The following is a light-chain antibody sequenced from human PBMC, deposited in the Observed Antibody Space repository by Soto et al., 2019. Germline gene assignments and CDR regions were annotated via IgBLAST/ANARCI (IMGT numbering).Light chain of an antibody. V-gene: IGLV2-14*03. Sequence: QSALTQPASVSGYLGQSITISCTGTSRDVGNYNYVSWYQHHTGRAPKLVIYDVNNRPAGISNRFSGSKSDNTASLIIFGLQAEDEADYYCSSYTSSSNLIFGGGTKLTVL. CDR3: SSYTSSSNLI. J-gene: IGLJ2*01. CDR2: DVN. CDR1: SRDVGNYNY.